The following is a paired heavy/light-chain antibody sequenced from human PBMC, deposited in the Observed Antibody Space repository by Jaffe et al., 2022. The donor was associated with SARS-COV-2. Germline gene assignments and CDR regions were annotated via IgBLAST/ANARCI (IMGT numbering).Heavy chain of an antibody. CDR3: ARQGYTYGQSPYYFDY. Sequence: QLQLQESGPGLVKPSETLSLTCTVSGGSISSSSYYWGWLRQPPGKGLEWIGSIFYSGSTYYNPSLKSRVTISVDTSKNQFSLKLTSVTAADTALYYCARQGYTYGQSPYYFDYWGQGTLVPVSS. D-gene: IGHD5-18*01. CDR1: GGSISSSSYY. CDR2: IFYSGST. V-gene: IGHV4-39*01. J-gene: IGHJ4*02.
Light chain of an antibody. CDR2: WAS. CDR1: QSVLYSSNNQNY. V-gene: IGKV4-1*01. J-gene: IGKJ1*01. Sequence: DIVMTQSPDSLAVSLGERATINCKSSQSVLYSSNNQNYLAWYQQKPGQPPKLLIYWASTRESGVPDRFSGSGSGTDFTLTISSLQAEDVAVYYCQQYYSNFQTFGQGTKVEIK. CDR3: QQYYSNFQT.